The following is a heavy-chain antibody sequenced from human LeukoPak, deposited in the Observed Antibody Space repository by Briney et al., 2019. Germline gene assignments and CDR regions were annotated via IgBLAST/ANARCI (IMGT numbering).Heavy chain of an antibody. V-gene: IGHV4-31*01. J-gene: IGHJ4*02. D-gene: IGHD1-26*01. CDR3: ARVAYGSLDY. CDR2: IYYSGST. Sequence: SETLSLTCTVSGGSISSGGYYWSWIRQHPGKGLEWIGYIYYSGSTYYNPSLKSLVTISVDTSKNQFSLKLSSVTAADTAVYYCARVAYGSLDYWGQGTLVTVSS. CDR1: GGSISSGGYY.